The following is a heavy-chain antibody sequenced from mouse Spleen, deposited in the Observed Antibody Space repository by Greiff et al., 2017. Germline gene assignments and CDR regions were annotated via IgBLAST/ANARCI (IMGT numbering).Heavy chain of an antibody. CDR2: ISNSGGST. V-gene: IGHV5-12-1*01. Sequence: EVQLVESGGGLVKLGGSLKLSCAASGFTFSSYYMSWVRQTPEKRLEWVATISNSGGSTYYPDSVKDRFTISRDNAKNTLYLQMSSLNSEDTAVYYCARDSYYSYDVCAYWGQGTLVTVSA. CDR3: ARDSYYSYDVCAY. CDR1: GFTFSSYY. D-gene: IGHD2-12*01. J-gene: IGHJ3*01.